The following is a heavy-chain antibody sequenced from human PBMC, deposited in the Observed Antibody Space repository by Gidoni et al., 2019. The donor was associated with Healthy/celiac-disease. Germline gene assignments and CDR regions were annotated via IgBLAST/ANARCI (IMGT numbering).Heavy chain of an antibody. J-gene: IGHJ6*03. CDR2: ISGSGGST. CDR1: GFTFSSSA. V-gene: IGHV3-23*01. D-gene: IGHD6-6*01. Sequence: EVQLLESGGGLVQPGGSLRLSCAASGFTFSSSAMSWVRQAPGKGLEWVSAISGSGGSTYYADSVKGRFTISRDNSKNTLYLQMNSLRAEDTAVYYCAKGEYSSLVAAYYYYYIDVWGKGTTVTVSS. CDR3: AKGEYSSLVAAYYYYYIDV.